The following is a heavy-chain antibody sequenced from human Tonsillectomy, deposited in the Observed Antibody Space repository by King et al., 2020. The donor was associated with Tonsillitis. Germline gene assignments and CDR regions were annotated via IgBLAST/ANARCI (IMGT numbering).Heavy chain of an antibody. Sequence: VQLVESGAEVKKPGQSLKISCKTSGFSFTNYWIGWVRQMPGKGLEWMGIVYPSDSDIRYSPSFQGQVTISAAKSINTAYLQWSSLKASDTAMYYCARRGEHCSGGGCYYDAFDIWGQGTMVTVSS. V-gene: IGHV5-51*01. D-gene: IGHD2-15*01. CDR2: VYPSDSDI. CDR3: ARRGEHCSGGGCYYDAFDI. CDR1: GFSFTNYW. J-gene: IGHJ3*02.